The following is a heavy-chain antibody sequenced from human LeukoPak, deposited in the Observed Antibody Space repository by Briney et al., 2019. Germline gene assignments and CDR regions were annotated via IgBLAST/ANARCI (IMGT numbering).Heavy chain of an antibody. D-gene: IGHD6-13*01. J-gene: IGHJ6*03. Sequence: SVKVSCKASGGTFSSYAISWVRQAPGQGLEWMGGIIPIFGTANYAQKFQGRVTITTDESTSAAYMELSSLRSEDTAVYYCARGYSSAAGVNSYYYMDVWGKGTTVTVSS. CDR3: ARGYSSAAGVNSYYYMDV. CDR1: GGTFSSYA. CDR2: IIPIFGTA. V-gene: IGHV1-69*05.